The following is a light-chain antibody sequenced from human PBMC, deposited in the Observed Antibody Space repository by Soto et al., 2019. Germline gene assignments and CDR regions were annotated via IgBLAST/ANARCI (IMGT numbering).Light chain of an antibody. Sequence: QSVLTQPPSASGTPGQRVTISCSGSSSNIGSNTVNWYQQLPGTAPKLLIYYNNQRPSVVPDRFSGSKSGTSASLAISGLQSEDEADYYCAAWDDSLNGAVFGGGTKLTVL. CDR1: SSNIGSNT. V-gene: IGLV1-44*01. CDR2: YNN. J-gene: IGLJ7*01. CDR3: AAWDDSLNGAV.